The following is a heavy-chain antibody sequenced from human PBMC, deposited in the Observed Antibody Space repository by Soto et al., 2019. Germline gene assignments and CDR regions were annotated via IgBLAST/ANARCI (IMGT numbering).Heavy chain of an antibody. Sequence: PGESLKISCKGSGYSFTSYWISWVRQMPGKGLEWMGRIDPSDSYTNYSPSFQGHVTISADKSISTAYLQWSSLKASDTAMYYCARQGYGGNSGDYNWFDPWGQGTLVTVSS. CDR3: ARQGYGGNSGDYNWFDP. V-gene: IGHV5-10-1*01. CDR2: IDPSDSYT. CDR1: GYSFTSYW. D-gene: IGHD2-21*02. J-gene: IGHJ5*02.